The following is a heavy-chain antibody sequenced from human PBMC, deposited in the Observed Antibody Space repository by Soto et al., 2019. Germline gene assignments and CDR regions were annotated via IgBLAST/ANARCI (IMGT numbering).Heavy chain of an antibody. CDR1: GGTFSSYA. V-gene: IGHV1-69*06. Sequence: QVQLAQSGAEAKKPGSSVKVSCKTSGGTFSSYAISWVRQAPGQGLEWMGGIVPLFRTTNYAQKFQGRVTITADTSTNTVYMELSGLRSGDTAVYYCARGGYSSTWSNLLERSGLDVWGQGTTVTVSS. D-gene: IGHD6-13*01. CDR2: IVPLFRTT. J-gene: IGHJ6*02. CDR3: ARGGYSSTWSNLLERSGLDV.